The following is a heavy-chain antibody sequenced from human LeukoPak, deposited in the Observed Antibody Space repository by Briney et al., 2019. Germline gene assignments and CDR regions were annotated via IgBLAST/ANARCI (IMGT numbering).Heavy chain of an antibody. CDR3: AKDCLYSSSWYWFDY. CDR2: IWYGGSNK. D-gene: IGHD6-13*01. Sequence: GGSLRLSCAASGFTFSSYGMHWVRQAPGKGLEWVAVIWYGGSNKYYADSVKGRFTISRDNSKNTLYLQMNSLRAEDTAVYYCAKDCLYSSSWYWFDYWGQGTLVTVSS. CDR1: GFTFSSYG. J-gene: IGHJ4*02. V-gene: IGHV3-33*06.